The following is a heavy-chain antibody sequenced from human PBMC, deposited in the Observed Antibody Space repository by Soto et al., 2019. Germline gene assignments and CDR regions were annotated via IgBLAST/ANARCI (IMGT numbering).Heavy chain of an antibody. CDR2: IYPGASDI. Sequence: SLKISCQASGYTFIYFWVAWVRQVPGKGLEWMGVIYPGASDIRYSPSFEGHVTISADKSTNTAYLQWSSLEAADTAIYYCARQGPSRGSDYAAFDFWGPGTLVTVSS. CDR3: ARQGPSRGSDYAAFDF. J-gene: IGHJ4*02. D-gene: IGHD3-10*01. CDR1: GYTFIYFW. V-gene: IGHV5-51*01.